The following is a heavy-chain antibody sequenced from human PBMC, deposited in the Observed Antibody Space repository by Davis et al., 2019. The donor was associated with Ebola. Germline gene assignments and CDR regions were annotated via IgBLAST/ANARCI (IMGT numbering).Heavy chain of an antibody. Sequence: GGSLRLSCAASGFTFSTYSMSWVRQAPGKGLVWVSSISSDSDYIYYADSAKGRFTLSRDNAKNSLYLQMNSLRAEDTAVYYCARDRPLDFFFGDYYGMDVWGQGTTVTVSS. CDR1: GFTFSTYS. CDR3: ARDRPLDFFFGDYYGMDV. V-gene: IGHV3-21*01. D-gene: IGHD3-16*01. J-gene: IGHJ6*02. CDR2: ISSDSDYI.